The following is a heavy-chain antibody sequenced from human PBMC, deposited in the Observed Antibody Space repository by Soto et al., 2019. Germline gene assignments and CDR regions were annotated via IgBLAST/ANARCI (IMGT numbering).Heavy chain of an antibody. Sequence: PGESLKISCKGSGYSFTSYWIGWVRQMPGKGLEWMGIIYPGDSDTRYSPSLQGQVTISADKSISTAYLQWSSLKASDTAMYYCARHKEYSYGYSYYYGMDVWGQGTTVTVSS. V-gene: IGHV5-51*01. CDR3: ARHKEYSYGYSYYYGMDV. J-gene: IGHJ6*02. CDR1: GYSFTSYW. CDR2: IYPGDSDT. D-gene: IGHD5-18*01.